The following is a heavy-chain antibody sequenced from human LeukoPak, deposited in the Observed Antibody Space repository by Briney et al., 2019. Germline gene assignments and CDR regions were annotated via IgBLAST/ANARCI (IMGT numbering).Heavy chain of an antibody. J-gene: IGHJ6*04. CDR1: GGTFSSYA. Sequence: SVTVSCKASGGTFSSYAISWVRQAPGQGLEWMGGIIPIFGTANYAQKFQGRVTITADESTSTAYMELSSLRSEDTAVYYCARSRRGYSGYEAADYYYYYGMDVWGKGTTVTVSS. CDR3: ARSRRGYSGYEAADYYYYYGMDV. D-gene: IGHD5-12*01. CDR2: IIPIFGTA. V-gene: IGHV1-69*13.